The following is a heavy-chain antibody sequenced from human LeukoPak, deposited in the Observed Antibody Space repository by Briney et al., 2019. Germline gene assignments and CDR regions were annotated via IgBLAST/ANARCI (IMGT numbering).Heavy chain of an antibody. CDR2: INPNSGGT. D-gene: IGHD6-19*01. Sequence: ASVKVSCKASGYTFTGYCMHWVRQAPGQGLEWMGWINPNSGGTNYAQKFQGRVTMTRDTSISTAYMELSRLRSDDTAVYYCARVDSGYSSGWYDYWGQGTLVTVSS. V-gene: IGHV1-2*02. J-gene: IGHJ4*02. CDR3: ARVDSGYSSGWYDY. CDR1: GYTFTGYC.